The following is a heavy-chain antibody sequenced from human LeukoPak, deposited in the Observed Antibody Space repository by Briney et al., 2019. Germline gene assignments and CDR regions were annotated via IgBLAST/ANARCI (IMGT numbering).Heavy chain of an antibody. J-gene: IGHJ4*02. CDR2: NNPNSGGT. D-gene: IGHD3-3*01. Sequence: ASVKVSCKASGYTFTGYYMHWVRQAPGQGLEWMGWNNPNSGGTNYAQKFQGRVTMTRDTSISTAYMELSRLRSDDTAVYYCARGGGFLEWLYRDYWGQGTLVTVSS. CDR1: GYTFTGYY. CDR3: ARGGGFLEWLYRDY. V-gene: IGHV1-2*02.